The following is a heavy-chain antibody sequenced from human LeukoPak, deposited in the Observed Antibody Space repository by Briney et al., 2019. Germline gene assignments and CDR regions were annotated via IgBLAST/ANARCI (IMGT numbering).Heavy chain of an antibody. J-gene: IGHJ4*02. CDR2: IYYSGST. D-gene: IGHD3-22*01. Sequence: PSETLSLTCTVSGGSISSGDYYWSWIRQPPGKGLEWIGYIYYSGSTYYNPSLKSRVTISVDTSKNQSSLKLSSVTAADTAVYYCASSGSRWLIDKTYSPYWGQGTLVTVSS. CDR3: ASSGSRWLIDKTYSPY. V-gene: IGHV4-30-4*01. CDR1: GGSISSGDYY.